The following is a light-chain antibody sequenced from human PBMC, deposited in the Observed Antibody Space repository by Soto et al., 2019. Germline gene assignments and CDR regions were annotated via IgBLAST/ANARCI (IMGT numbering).Light chain of an antibody. CDR2: SNN. Sequence: VLTQPTSASGTPGQRVTISCSGSSSNIGSNTVNWYQQLPGTAPKLLIYSNNQRPSGVPDRFSGSKSGTSASLAISGLQSEDEADYYCAAWDDSLNGYVFGTGTKVTVL. J-gene: IGLJ1*01. CDR3: AAWDDSLNGYV. CDR1: SSNIGSNT. V-gene: IGLV1-44*01.